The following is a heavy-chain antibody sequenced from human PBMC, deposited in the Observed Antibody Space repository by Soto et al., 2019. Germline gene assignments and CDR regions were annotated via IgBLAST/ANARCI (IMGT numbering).Heavy chain of an antibody. D-gene: IGHD4-17*01. V-gene: IGHV4-31*03. J-gene: IGHJ4*02. CDR1: GGSIRSGSHY. Sequence: PSETLSLTCTVSGGSIRSGSHYWRWICQHPGKGLEWIGYIYYSGSTYYNPSLKSRITISISTSKNQFSLKLTSVTAADTAVYYCAKPSMDYAPFDYWGQGTLVTVSS. CDR3: AKPSMDYAPFDY. CDR2: IYYSGST.